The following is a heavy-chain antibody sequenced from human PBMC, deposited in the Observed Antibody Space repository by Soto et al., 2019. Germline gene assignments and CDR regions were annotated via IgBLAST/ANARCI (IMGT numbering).Heavy chain of an antibody. CDR3: ARLGVVVPAALTG. CDR2: IHPGDSDT. V-gene: IGHV5-51*01. J-gene: IGHJ4*02. Sequence: XESQPIPWNSSGDRFTNFLNGLVRQMTGKGLEWMGIIHPGDSDTRYSPSFQGQVTISADRSISTAYLQWSSLKASDTAMYYWARLGVVVPAALTGWGQGTLVTVSS. D-gene: IGHD2-2*01. CDR1: GDRFTNFL.